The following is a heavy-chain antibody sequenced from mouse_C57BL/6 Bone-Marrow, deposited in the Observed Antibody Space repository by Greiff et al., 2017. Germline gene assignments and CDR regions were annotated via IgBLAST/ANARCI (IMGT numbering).Heavy chain of an antibody. CDR2: IDPEIGDT. CDR1: GFNIKDDY. J-gene: IGHJ2*01. Sequence: VQLQHSGAELVRPGASVKLSCTASGFNIKDDYIHWVNQRPEQGLEWIGWIDPEIGDTEYASKFQGKATITSDTSSNTAYLQLSSLTSEDTAVYYCSSFDGNYFDFWGQGTPLTVAS. CDR3: SSFDGNYFDF. D-gene: IGHD2-3*01. V-gene: IGHV14-4*01.